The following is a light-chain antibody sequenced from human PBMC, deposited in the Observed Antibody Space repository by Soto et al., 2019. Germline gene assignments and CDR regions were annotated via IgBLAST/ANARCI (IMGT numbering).Light chain of an antibody. Sequence: VLTQSPGTLSFSPGESATLSCRASESFSGSYIAWYQQKPGQSPRLLIYGASNRATGIPDRFSGSGSGTDFTLTISRLEPEDSGVYYCLQHYAWPWTFGQGTKVDIK. V-gene: IGKV3-20*01. CDR1: ESFSGSY. CDR3: LQHYAWPWT. J-gene: IGKJ1*01. CDR2: GAS.